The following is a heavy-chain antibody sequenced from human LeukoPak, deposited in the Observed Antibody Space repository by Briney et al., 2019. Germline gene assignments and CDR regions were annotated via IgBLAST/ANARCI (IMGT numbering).Heavy chain of an antibody. J-gene: IGHJ4*02. V-gene: IGHV3-7*05. Sequence: GGSLRLSCAASGFTFSRYWMTWVRQAPGKGLEWVANIEPGGSETKYADSVKGRFTISRDTAKNSLYLQMSSLRAEDPAVDDCARVGYSAESIDYWGQGALVTVSS. CDR2: IEPGGSET. CDR3: ARVGYSAESIDY. CDR1: GFTFSRYW. D-gene: IGHD4-11*01.